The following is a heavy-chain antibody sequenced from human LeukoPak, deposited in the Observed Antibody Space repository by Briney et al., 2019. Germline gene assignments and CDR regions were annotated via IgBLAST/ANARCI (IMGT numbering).Heavy chain of an antibody. Sequence: SETLSLTCTVSGGSIGSYYWNWIRQPPGKGLEWIGYVYYSGSTKYNPSLNSRASISVDTSQNQFSLKLSSMTAADTAVYYCARDFYGSGTYPYYFDHWGQGTLVTVSS. CDR3: ARDFYGSGTYPYYFDH. D-gene: IGHD3-10*01. CDR2: VYYSGST. V-gene: IGHV4-59*01. J-gene: IGHJ4*02. CDR1: GGSIGSYY.